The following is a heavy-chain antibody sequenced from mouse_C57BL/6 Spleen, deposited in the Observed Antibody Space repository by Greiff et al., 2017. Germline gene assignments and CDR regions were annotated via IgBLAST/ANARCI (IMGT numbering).Heavy chain of an antibody. CDR2: ISSGGSYT. D-gene: IGHD1-2*01. CDR1: GFTFSSYG. J-gene: IGHJ2*01. Sequence: EVQGVKSGGDLVKPGGSLKLSCAASGFTFSSYGMSWVRQTPDKRLEWVATISSGGSYTYYPDSVKGRFTISRDNAKNTLYLQMSSLKSEDTAMYYCARHHGGDGYFDYWGQGTTLTVSS. V-gene: IGHV5-6*01. CDR3: ARHHGGDGYFDY.